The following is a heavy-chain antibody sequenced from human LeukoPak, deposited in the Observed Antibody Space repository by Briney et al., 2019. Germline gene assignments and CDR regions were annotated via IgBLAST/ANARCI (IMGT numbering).Heavy chain of an antibody. CDR1: GFAFSTYE. CDR3: ARVGYHYGMDV. Sequence: PGGSLRLSCAASGFAFSTYELNWVRQAPGKGLEWVSYISSSGGGETIYYADSVEGRFAISRDNARNSLYLQMNSLRAEDTAVYYCARVGYHYGMDVWGQGTTVTVSS. CDR2: ISSSGGGETI. J-gene: IGHJ6*02. V-gene: IGHV3-48*03.